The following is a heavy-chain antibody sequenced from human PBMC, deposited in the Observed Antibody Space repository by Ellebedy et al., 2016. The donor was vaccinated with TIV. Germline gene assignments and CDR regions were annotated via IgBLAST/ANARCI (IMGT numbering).Heavy chain of an antibody. CDR3: ARGWGAFWLRYFGSMDV. V-gene: IGHV4-34*01. J-gene: IGHJ6*02. D-gene: IGHD3-9*01. CDR2: INHSGST. Sequence: ESLKISCAASGFTFSGSAMHWVRQPPGKGLEWIGEINHSGSTNYNPSLKSRVTISVDTSKNQFSLKLSSVTAADTAVYYCARGWGAFWLRYFGSMDVWGQGTTVTVSS. CDR1: GFTFSGSA.